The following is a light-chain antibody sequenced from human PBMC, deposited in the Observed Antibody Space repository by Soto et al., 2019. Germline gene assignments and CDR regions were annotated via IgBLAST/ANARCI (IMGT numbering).Light chain of an antibody. CDR2: GAS. J-gene: IGKJ1*01. Sequence: DIQVTQSPSSVSASVGDRVTITCRASQGISHYLAWYQQKPGKAPKLLIYGASSLQSGVPSRFSGSGSGTEFTLTISSLQPDDFATYYCQHYNSYSEAFGQGTKVELK. V-gene: IGKV1-16*01. CDR1: QGISHY. CDR3: QHYNSYSEA.